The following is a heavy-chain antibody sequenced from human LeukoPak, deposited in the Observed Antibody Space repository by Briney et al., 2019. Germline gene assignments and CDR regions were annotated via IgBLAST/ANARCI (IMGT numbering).Heavy chain of an antibody. CDR3: ARDGITIITPNWFDP. J-gene: IGHJ5*02. CDR2: ISSSSSYI. V-gene: IGHV3-21*01. CDR1: GFTFSSYS. D-gene: IGHD3-22*01. Sequence: GGSLRLSCAASGFTFSSYSMNWVRQAPGKGLEWVSSISSSSSYIYYADSVKGRFTISRDNAKNSLYLQMNSLRAEDTAVYYCARDGITIITPNWFDPWGQGTLVTVSS.